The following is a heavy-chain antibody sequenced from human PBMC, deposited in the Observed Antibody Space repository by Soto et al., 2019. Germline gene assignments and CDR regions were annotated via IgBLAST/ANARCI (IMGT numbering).Heavy chain of an antibody. V-gene: IGHV4-61*08. J-gene: IGHJ6*02. Sequence: PSETLSLTCTVSGDSVSRGGYYWSWIRQPPGKGLEWIGYIYSSGSANYNPSLKSRVTISRDTPKNQISLKVASVTAADTAGYYCARGFSSVSMDAWGQGTTVTVSS. D-gene: IGHD6-19*01. CDR1: GDSVSRGGYY. CDR3: ARGFSSVSMDA. CDR2: IYSSGSA.